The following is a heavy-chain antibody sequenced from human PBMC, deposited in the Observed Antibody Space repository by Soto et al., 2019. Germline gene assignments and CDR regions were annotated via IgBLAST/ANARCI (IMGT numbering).Heavy chain of an antibody. D-gene: IGHD3-22*01. CDR3: ARVNPNYDSSGYSLSWFDP. CDR1: GYTFTTYA. Sequence: GASVKVSCKASGYTFTTYAMHWVRQAPGQRLEWMGWIHTGNGNTIYSQKFQGRVTITRDTSASTAYMELSSLRSEDTAVYYCARVNPNYDSSGYSLSWFDPWGQGTLVTV. J-gene: IGHJ5*02. CDR2: IHTGNGNT. V-gene: IGHV1-3*04.